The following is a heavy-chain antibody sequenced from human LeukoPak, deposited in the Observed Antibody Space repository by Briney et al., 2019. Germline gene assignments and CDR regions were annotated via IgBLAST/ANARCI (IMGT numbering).Heavy chain of an antibody. V-gene: IGHV3-74*01. J-gene: IGHJ4*02. CDR2: INSDGSST. CDR3: AREDAPEGDFDY. CDR1: GFTFGSYW. Sequence: GGSQRLSCAASGFTFGSYWMHWVRQAPGKGLVWVSRINSDGSSTSYADSVKGRFTISRDNAKDTLYLQMNSLRAEDTAVYYCAREDAPEGDFDYWGQGTLVTVSS. D-gene: IGHD3-16*01.